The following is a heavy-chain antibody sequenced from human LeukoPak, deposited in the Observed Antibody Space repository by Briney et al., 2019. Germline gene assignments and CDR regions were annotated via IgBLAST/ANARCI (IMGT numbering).Heavy chain of an antibody. J-gene: IGHJ6*02. CDR3: AREDVVLVDAVRYYYYGMDV. CDR1: GYNFISYY. D-gene: IGHD2-8*01. V-gene: IGHV1-46*01. Sequence: GASVKVSCKASGYNFISYYMHWVRQAPGQGLEWMGIINPSGGSTSYAQKFQDRVTMTRDTSTSTVSMELSSLKSEDTAVYYCAREDVVLVDAVRYYYYGMDVWGQGTTVTVSS. CDR2: INPSGGST.